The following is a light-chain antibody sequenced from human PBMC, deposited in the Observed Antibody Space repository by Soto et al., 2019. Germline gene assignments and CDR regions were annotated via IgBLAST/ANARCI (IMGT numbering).Light chain of an antibody. J-gene: IGKJ5*01. CDR1: QSVSTN. CDR3: QQYNSWPPIP. CDR2: GAS. Sequence: EILMPQSPTTLSVSPGERATLSCIASQSVSTNLAWYQQKAGQAPRLLIYGASTRATGIPDRFSGSGSGTEFTLTISSLQSEDFAVYYCQQYNSWPPIPFGQGTRLEI. V-gene: IGKV3-15*01.